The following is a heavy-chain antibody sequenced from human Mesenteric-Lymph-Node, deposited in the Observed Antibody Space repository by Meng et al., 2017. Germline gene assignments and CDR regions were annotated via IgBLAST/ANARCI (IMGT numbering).Heavy chain of an antibody. CDR3: ARGAVIATTYYFEY. D-gene: IGHD1-26*01. Sequence: VQLVQSGAGVKKPGSSVKVYCKASGGTFSSDAMSWVRQAPGQGLEWMGGIIPIFGPTNYAQKFQGRLTITADESTSTAYMELSGLRSEDTALYYCARGAVIATTYYFEYWGQGSLVTVSS. CDR1: GGTFSSDA. V-gene: IGHV1-69*12. CDR2: IIPIFGPT. J-gene: IGHJ4*02.